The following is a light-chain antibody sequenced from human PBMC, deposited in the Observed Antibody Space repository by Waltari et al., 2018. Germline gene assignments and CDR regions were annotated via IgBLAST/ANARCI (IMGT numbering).Light chain of an antibody. V-gene: IGLV1-40*01. J-gene: IGLJ3*02. CDR2: ANY. CDR3: QSYDRSLSSWV. CDR1: RSHIGAGYA. Sequence: QSVLTQPPSVSGAPGQRVTISRTGGRSHIGAGYAVHWYRHLPGTAPKLLIYANYKRPSGVPDRFSGSQSGASASLAITGLQADDEADYYCQSYDRSLSSWVFGGGAKLTVL.